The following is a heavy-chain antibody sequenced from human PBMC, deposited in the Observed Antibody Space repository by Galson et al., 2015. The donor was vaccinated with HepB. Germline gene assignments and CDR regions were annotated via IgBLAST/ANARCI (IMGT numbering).Heavy chain of an antibody. CDR2: IIPIFGTA. D-gene: IGHD6-13*01. J-gene: IGHJ3*02. CDR1: GGTFSSYA. CDR3: ASPGQQLVHDPFDI. Sequence: SVKVSCKASGGTFSSYAISWVRQAPGQGLEWMGGIIPIFGTANYAQKFQGRVTITADESTSTAYMELSCLRSEDTAVYYCASPGQQLVHDPFDIWGQGTMVTVSS. V-gene: IGHV1-69*13.